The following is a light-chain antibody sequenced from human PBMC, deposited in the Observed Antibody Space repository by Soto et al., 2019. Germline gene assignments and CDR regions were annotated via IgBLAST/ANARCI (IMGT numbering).Light chain of an antibody. CDR2: DVT. J-gene: IGLJ1*01. V-gene: IGLV2-23*02. CDR3: CSYAGSSTYV. CDR1: TSDVGSYDL. Sequence: QSALTQPASVSGSPGQSITISCTGTTSDVGSYDLVSWYQQHPGKAPKLIIYDVTKRPSGVSNRFSGSKSGNTASLTISGLQAEDEADYYCCSYAGSSTYVFGSGTKVTV.